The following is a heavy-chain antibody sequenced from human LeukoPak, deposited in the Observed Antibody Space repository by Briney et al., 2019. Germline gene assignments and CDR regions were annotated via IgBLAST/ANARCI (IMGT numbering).Heavy chain of an antibody. J-gene: IGHJ6*02. V-gene: IGHV3-30-3*01. CDR1: GFTFSSYA. CDR2: ISYDGSNK. Sequence: GGSLRVSCAASGFTFSSYATHWVRQAPGKGLEWVAVISYDGSNKYYADSVKGRFTISRDNSKNTLYLQMNSLRAEDTAVYYCARDPLQQQLVLTYYYYGMDVWGQGTTVTVSS. CDR3: ARDPLQQQLVLTYYYYGMDV. D-gene: IGHD6-13*01.